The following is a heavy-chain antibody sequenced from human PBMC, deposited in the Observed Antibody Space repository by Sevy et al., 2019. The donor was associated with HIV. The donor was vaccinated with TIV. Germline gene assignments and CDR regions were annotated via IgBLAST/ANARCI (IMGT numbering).Heavy chain of an antibody. Sequence: GGSLRLSCAASGFTFSSYSVNWVRQAPGKGLEWVSYISSSGIIYYADSVEGRFTISRDNAKNSLYLQMNSLRAEDTAIYYCVRGTGIRNLYYFDHWGQGTLVTVSS. CDR3: VRGTGIRNLYYFDH. CDR2: ISSSGII. J-gene: IGHJ4*02. CDR1: GFTFSSYS. V-gene: IGHV3-48*01. D-gene: IGHD1-1*01.